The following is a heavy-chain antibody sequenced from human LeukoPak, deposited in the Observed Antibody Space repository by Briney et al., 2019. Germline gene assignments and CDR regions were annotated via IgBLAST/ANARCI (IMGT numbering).Heavy chain of an antibody. CDR3: AKLGFDSSGSHTLLDY. Sequence: GRSLRLSCAASGFTFSVYAMHWVRQGPGKGLEWVASISYDGRNSHYADSVRGRFTISRDNSKSTLNLQMNSLRPEDTAVYYCAKLGFDSSGSHTLLDYWGQGTQVTVSS. V-gene: IGHV3-30*18. J-gene: IGHJ4*02. CDR1: GFTFSVYA. D-gene: IGHD3-22*01. CDR2: ISYDGRNS.